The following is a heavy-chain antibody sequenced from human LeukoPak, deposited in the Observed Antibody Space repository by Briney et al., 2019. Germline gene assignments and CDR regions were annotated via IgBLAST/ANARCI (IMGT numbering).Heavy chain of an antibody. D-gene: IGHD3-22*01. CDR3: ARGLPYDSSGYYFDGFDH. Sequence: SETLSLTCTVSGGSISRGGYYWSWIRQHPGKGLEWIGYIYYSRSTYYNPSLESRVTISVDTSKNQFSLKMNSVTAADTAVYYCARGLPYDSSGYYFDGFDHWGQGTLVTVSS. CDR1: GGSISRGGYY. CDR2: IYYSRST. J-gene: IGHJ4*02. V-gene: IGHV4-31*03.